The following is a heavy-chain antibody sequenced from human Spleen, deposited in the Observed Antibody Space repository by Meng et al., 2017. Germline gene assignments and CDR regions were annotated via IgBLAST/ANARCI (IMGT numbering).Heavy chain of an antibody. CDR2: ISGSGGST. J-gene: IGHJ3*02. D-gene: IGHD3-10*01. Sequence: GESLKISCAASGFTFSSYAMSWVRQAPGKGLEWVSAISGSGGSTYYADSVKGRFTISRDNSKNTLYLQMNSLRAEDTAVYYCAKEGGSGSRRVYAFDIWGQGTMVT. CDR1: GFTFSSYA. CDR3: AKEGGSGSRRVYAFDI. V-gene: IGHV3-23*01.